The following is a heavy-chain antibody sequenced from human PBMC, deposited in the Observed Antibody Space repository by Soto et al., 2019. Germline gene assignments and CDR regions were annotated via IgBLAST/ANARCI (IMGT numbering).Heavy chain of an antibody. V-gene: IGHV3-11*05. CDR2: ISSSSSYT. CDR1: GFIFRTFG. D-gene: IGHD2-2*01. CDR3: ARDECSSTSCHDAFDI. J-gene: IGHJ3*02. Sequence: PGGSLRLSCAASGFIFRTFGMSWIRQAPGKGLEWVSYISSSSSYTNYADSVKGRFTISRDNAKNSLYLQMNSLRAEDTAVYYCARDECSSTSCHDAFDIWGQGTMVTVSS.